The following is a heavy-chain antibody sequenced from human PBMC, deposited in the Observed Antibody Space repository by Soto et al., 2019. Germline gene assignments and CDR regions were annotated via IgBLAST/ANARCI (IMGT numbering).Heavy chain of an antibody. V-gene: IGHV4-31*03. CDR2: IYYSGST. D-gene: IGHD2-21*02. CDR1: GGSISSGGYY. CDR3: AREPCGGDCYGYYYHGMDV. Sequence: SQTLSLTCSVSGGSISSGGYYWSWIRQHPGKGLEWIAYIYYSGSTYYNPSLKSRVTISVDTSKNQFSLKLSSVTAADTAMYYCAREPCGGDCYGYYYHGMDVWGQGTTVTVSS. J-gene: IGHJ6*02.